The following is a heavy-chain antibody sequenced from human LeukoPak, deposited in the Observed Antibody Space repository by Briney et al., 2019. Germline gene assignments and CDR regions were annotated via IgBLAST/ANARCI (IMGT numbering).Heavy chain of an antibody. J-gene: IGHJ4*02. CDR2: IWYDGSNK. Sequence: GGSLRLSCAASGFTFSSCGMHWVRQAPGKGLEGVAVIWYDGSNKYYADSVKGRFTISRENSKNTLYLQMNSLRAEDTAVYYCAKDLPIAAAGLFDYWGQGTLVTVSS. D-gene: IGHD6-13*01. V-gene: IGHV3-33*06. CDR1: GFTFSSCG. CDR3: AKDLPIAAAGLFDY.